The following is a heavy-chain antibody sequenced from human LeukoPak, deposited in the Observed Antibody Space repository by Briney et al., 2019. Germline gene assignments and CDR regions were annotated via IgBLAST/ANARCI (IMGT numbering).Heavy chain of an antibody. CDR1: GFTFSDYE. Sequence: GGTLRLSCAASGFTFSDYEMNWVRQAPGKGLEWILHISTSGSIIHYADSVKGRFTISRDNAKNSLYLQMNSLRAEDTALYFCARDATTEPGTVYMDVWGKGTTVTISS. CDR2: ISTSGSII. J-gene: IGHJ6*03. D-gene: IGHD6-13*01. V-gene: IGHV3-48*03. CDR3: ARDATTEPGTVYMDV.